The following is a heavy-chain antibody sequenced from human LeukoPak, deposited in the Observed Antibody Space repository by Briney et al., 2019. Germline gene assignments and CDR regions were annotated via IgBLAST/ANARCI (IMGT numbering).Heavy chain of an antibody. J-gene: IGHJ4*02. CDR3: ARGGYFSVDY. D-gene: IGHD2/OR15-2a*01. Sequence: PGGSLRLSCAASGFTFSSYDMHWVRQATGKGLEWVSIIGTAGDTYYPGSVKGRFTISRENAKNSLYPQMNSLTAGDTAVYYCARGGYFSVDYWGQGTLVTVSS. CDR1: GFTFSSYD. V-gene: IGHV3-13*01. CDR2: IGTAGDT.